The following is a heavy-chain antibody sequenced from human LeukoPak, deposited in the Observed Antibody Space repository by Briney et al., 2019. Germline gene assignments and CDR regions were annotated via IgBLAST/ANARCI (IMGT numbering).Heavy chain of an antibody. CDR2: INHSGST. CDR1: GGSISSYY. CDR3: ARGDLLVPAAISSIWEYYYYGMDV. D-gene: IGHD2-2*02. V-gene: IGHV4-34*01. Sequence: PSETLSLTCTVSGGSISSYYWSWIRQPPGKGLEWIGEINHSGSTNYNPSLKSRVTISVDTSKNQFSLKLSSVTAADTAVYYCARGDLLVPAAISSIWEYYYYGMDVWGQGTTVTVSS. J-gene: IGHJ6*02.